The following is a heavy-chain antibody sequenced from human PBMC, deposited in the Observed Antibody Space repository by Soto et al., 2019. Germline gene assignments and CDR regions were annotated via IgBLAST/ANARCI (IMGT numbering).Heavy chain of an antibody. CDR3: AALHETHSYDIDGYSYDTFDI. Sequence: GASVKVSCKASGGTFSSYAISWVRQAPGQGLEWMGGIIPIFGTANYAQKFQGRVTITADESTSTVYMELSSLRSEDTAVYFCAALHETHSYDIDGYSYDTFDIWGQGTMVTVSS. V-gene: IGHV1-69*13. CDR2: IIPIFGTA. J-gene: IGHJ3*02. D-gene: IGHD3-22*01. CDR1: GGTFSSYA.